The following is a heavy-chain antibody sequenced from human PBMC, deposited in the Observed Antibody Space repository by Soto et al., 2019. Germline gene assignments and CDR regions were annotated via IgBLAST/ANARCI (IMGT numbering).Heavy chain of an antibody. Sequence: PGGSLRLSCAASGLTFSSYAMSWVRQAPGKGLEWVSAISGSSGSTYYADTVKGRFTISRDNSKNTLYLQMNSLRAEDTAVYYCARLSYGSGSYYNLPDYWGQGTLVTVSS. D-gene: IGHD3-10*01. V-gene: IGHV3-23*01. CDR3: ARLSYGSGSYYNLPDY. J-gene: IGHJ4*02. CDR2: ISGSSGST. CDR1: GLTFSSYA.